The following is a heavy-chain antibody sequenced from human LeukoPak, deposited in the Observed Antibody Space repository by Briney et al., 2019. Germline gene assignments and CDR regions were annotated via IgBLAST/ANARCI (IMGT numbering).Heavy chain of an antibody. D-gene: IGHD3-10*01. CDR1: GFTFTDYF. Sequence: ASVKVSCKASGFTFTDYFIHWVRQAPGQGLQWLGWINPKTGGTDYAQDFQDRVTMTLDTSITTAYMDLGRLKSDDTALYYCARVRIWFGEFPFDSRGQGTLVTVSS. CDR2: INPKTGGT. CDR3: ARVRIWFGEFPFDS. J-gene: IGHJ4*02. V-gene: IGHV1-2*02.